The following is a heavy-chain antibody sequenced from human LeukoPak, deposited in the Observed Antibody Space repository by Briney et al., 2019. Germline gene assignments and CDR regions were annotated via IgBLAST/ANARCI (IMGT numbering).Heavy chain of an antibody. D-gene: IGHD2-2*01. J-gene: IGHJ4*02. CDR2: FIPIFGTG. Sequence: SAKVSCKASGGTFSSYAISWVRQAPGQGVEWLGGFIPIFGTGTYAQKFHGRVAITADESTITTYLELSSLRSEATAVYYCASFRAGYQLREGGVFDYWGQGTLVTVSS. V-gene: IGHV1-69*13. CDR3: ASFRAGYQLREGGVFDY. CDR1: GGTFSSYA.